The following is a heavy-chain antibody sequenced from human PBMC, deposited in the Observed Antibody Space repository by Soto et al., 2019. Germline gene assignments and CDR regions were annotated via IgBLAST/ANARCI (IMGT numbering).Heavy chain of an antibody. CDR3: AGTTSHYWYYMDV. CDR1: GDSVSSNSAA. V-gene: IGHV6-1*01. J-gene: IGHJ6*03. CDR2: TYYRSRWYN. Sequence: SQTLSLTCAISGDSVSSNSAAWNWIRLSPSRGLEWLARTYYRSRWYNDYAVSVRSRITVNPDTSKNQFSLQLTSVTPEDTAVYYCAGTTSHYWYYMDVWAKGTTVTVS. D-gene: IGHD1-7*01.